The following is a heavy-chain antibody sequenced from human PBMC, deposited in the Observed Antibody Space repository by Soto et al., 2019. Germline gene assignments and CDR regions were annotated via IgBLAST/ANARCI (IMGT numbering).Heavy chain of an antibody. CDR2: IKQDGSEK. V-gene: IGHV3-7*05. J-gene: IGHJ4*02. CDR1: GFTFSSYW. D-gene: IGHD2-15*01. CDR3: ARSGDGMLVDLLLPDC. Sequence: GGSLRLSCEASGFTFSSYWMSWVRQAPGKGLEWVANIKQDGSEKYYVDSVKGRFTISRDNAKNSLYLQMNSLRAEDTAVYYCARSGDGMLVDLLLPDCWGRGMLVTVSS.